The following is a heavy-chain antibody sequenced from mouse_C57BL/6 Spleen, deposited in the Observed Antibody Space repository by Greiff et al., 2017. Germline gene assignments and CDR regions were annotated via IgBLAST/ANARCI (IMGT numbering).Heavy chain of an antibody. CDR1: GYAFSSYW. D-gene: IGHD1-1*01. CDR2: IYPGDGDT. V-gene: IGHV1-80*01. CDR3: ARSGTTGVATMDAMDY. Sequence: QVQLQQSGAELVKPGASVKISCKASGYAFSSYWMNWVKQRPGKGLEWIGQIYPGDGDTNYNGKFKGKATLTADKSSSTAYMQLSSLTSEDSAVYFCARSGTTGVATMDAMDYWGQGTSVTVSS. J-gene: IGHJ4*01.